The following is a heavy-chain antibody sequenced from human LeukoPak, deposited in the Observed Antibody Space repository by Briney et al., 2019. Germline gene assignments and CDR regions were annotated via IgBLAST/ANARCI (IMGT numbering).Heavy chain of an antibody. CDR1: GGSISSGGYY. CDR3: ARGFFRRVHYYGSGSPLDY. J-gene: IGHJ4*02. CDR2: IYHSGST. D-gene: IGHD3-10*01. V-gene: IGHV4-30-2*01. Sequence: SETLSLTCTVSGGSISSGGYYWSWIRQPPGKGLEWIGYIYHSGSTYYNPSLKSRVTISVDRSKNQFSLKLSSVTAADTAVYYCARGFFRRVHYYGSGSPLDYWGQGTLVTVSS.